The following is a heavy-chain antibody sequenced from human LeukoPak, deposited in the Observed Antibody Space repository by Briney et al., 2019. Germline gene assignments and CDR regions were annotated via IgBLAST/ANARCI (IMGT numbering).Heavy chain of an antibody. J-gene: IGHJ6*02. CDR1: GGSFSGYY. V-gene: IGHV4-34*01. CDR3: EVAGEQKDYYGMDV. Sequence: SETLSLTCAVYGGSFSGYYWSWIRQPPGKGLEWIGEINHSGSTNYNPSLKSRVTISVDTSKNQFSLKLSSVTAADTAVYYGEVAGEQKDYYGMDVRGQGTTVTVSS. CDR2: INHSGST.